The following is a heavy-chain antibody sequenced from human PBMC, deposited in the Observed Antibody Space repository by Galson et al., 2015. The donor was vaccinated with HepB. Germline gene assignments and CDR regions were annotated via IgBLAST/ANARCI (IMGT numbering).Heavy chain of an antibody. Sequence: SLRLSCAASGFTFSTYWMHWVRQTPGKGLVWVSRIRSDGSDRTYADSVKGRFTISRDNAKNTLYLQMNSLRAEDTAVYYCARGRYGAYYWAQGTLVPVSS. CDR2: IRSDGSDR. J-gene: IGHJ4*02. D-gene: IGHD4-17*01. CDR3: ARGRYGAYY. CDR1: GFTFSTYW. V-gene: IGHV3-74*01.